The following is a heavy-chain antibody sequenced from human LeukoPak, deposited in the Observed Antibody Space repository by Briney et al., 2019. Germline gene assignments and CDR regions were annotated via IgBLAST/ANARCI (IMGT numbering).Heavy chain of an antibody. V-gene: IGHV4-4*07. Sequence: PSETLSLTCTVSGGSISSYYWSWIRQPAGSGLEWIGRIYTSGITNYNPSLKSRVTISLDPSKNQFSLRLSSVSAADTAMYYCARVFDTWGQGILVTVSS. CDR1: GGSISSYY. J-gene: IGHJ5*02. CDR3: ARVFDT. CDR2: IYTSGIT.